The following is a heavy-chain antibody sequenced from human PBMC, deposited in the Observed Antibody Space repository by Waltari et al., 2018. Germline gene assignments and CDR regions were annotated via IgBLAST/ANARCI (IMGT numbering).Heavy chain of an antibody. CDR3: ASEPLSSGWYGY. J-gene: IGHJ4*02. CDR1: GSTFSGYG. CDR2: IKQDGSEK. V-gene: IGHV3-7*01. Sequence: EVQLVESGGGLVQPGGSLRLSCAASGSTFSGYGMSWVRQAPGKGLEWVANIKQDGSEKDYVDSVKGRFTISRDNAKNSLYLQMNSLRAEDTAVYYCASEPLSSGWYGYWGQETLVTVSS. D-gene: IGHD6-19*01.